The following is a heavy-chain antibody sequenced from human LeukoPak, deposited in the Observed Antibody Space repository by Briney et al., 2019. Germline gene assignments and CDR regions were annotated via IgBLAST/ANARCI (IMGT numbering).Heavy chain of an antibody. CDR2: IYHSGST. D-gene: IGHD1-26*01. CDR3: ARARIVGATYYFDY. V-gene: IGHV4-4*02. Sequence: PSETLSLTCAVSGGSISSSNWWSWVRQPPGKGLEWIGEIYHSGSTNYNPSLKSRVTISVDKSKNQFSLKLSSVTAADTAVYYCARARIVGATYYFDYWGQGTLVTVSS. CDR1: GGSISSSNW. J-gene: IGHJ4*02.